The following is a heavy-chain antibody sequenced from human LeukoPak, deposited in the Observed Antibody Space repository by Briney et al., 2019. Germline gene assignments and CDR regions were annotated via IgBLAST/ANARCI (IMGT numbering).Heavy chain of an antibody. CDR1: GLTLSNYG. CDR2: ISDSGWST. CDR3: AKRGVVIRAILVGFHKEAYYFDS. Sequence: GGSLRLSCAVSGLTLSNYGMSWVRQAPGKGLEWVAGISDSGWSTNYADSVKGRFTITRDNPKNTLYLQMNSLRAEDTAVYFCAKRGVVIRAILVGFHKEAYYFDSWGQGALVTVSS. V-gene: IGHV3-23*01. J-gene: IGHJ4*02. D-gene: IGHD2-21*01.